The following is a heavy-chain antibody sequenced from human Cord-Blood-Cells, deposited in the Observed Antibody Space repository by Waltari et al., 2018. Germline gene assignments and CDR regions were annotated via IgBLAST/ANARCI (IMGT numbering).Heavy chain of an antibody. Sequence: AEVKKPGASVKVSCKASGYTFTGYYMHWVRQAPGQGLEWMGWINPNSGGTNYAQKFQGRVTMTRDTSISTAYMELSRLRSDDTAVYYCARVRNRYSSSWYDYWGQGTLVTVSS. CDR1: GYTFTGYY. D-gene: IGHD6-13*01. CDR3: ARVRNRYSSSWYDY. CDR2: INPNSGGT. J-gene: IGHJ4*02. V-gene: IGHV1-2*02.